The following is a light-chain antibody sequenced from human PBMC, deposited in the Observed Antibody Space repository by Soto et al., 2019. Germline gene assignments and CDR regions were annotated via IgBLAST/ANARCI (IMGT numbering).Light chain of an antibody. CDR1: QSVSSF. CDR3: QQRSNSIT. Sequence: EIVLTQSPATLSLSPKERATISYTASQSVSSFLAWYKQKPGQAHRLLIDDASNRATGIPARFSGSGSGTDFTLTISSLEPEDFAVYYCQQRSNSITFGQGTRLEIK. V-gene: IGKV3-11*01. J-gene: IGKJ5*01. CDR2: DAS.